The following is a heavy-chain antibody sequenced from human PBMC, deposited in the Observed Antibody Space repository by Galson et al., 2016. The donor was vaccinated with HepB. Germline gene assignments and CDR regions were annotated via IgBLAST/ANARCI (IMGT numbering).Heavy chain of an antibody. CDR3: VRCGSSTMDV. D-gene: IGHD2-2*01. CDR2: IGTGGITI. Sequence: SLRLSCAASGFPFRDYFMGWIRQAPGKGLEWLSYIGTGGITIYYADSVKGRFTISRDNAKNSLYLQMNSLRAEDTSVYYCVRCGSSTMDVWGQGTLVTVSS. V-gene: IGHV3-11*04. CDR1: GFPFRDYF. J-gene: IGHJ4*02.